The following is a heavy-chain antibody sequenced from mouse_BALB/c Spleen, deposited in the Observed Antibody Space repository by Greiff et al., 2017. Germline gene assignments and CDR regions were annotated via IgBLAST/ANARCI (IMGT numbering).Heavy chain of an antibody. CDR1: GYTFTSYW. J-gene: IGHJ2*01. V-gene: IGHV1-69*02. CDR2: IYPSDSYT. CDR3: TRGFYFDY. Sequence: QVQLQQPGAELVRPGASVKLSCKASGYTFTSYWINWVKQRPGQGLEWIGNIYPSDSYTNYNQKFKDKATLTVDKSSSTAYMQLGSPTSEDSAVYYCTRGFYFDYWGQGTTLTGSS.